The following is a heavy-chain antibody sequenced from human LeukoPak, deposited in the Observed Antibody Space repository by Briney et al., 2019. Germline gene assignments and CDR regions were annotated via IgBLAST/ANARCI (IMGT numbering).Heavy chain of an antibody. Sequence: PSQTLSLTCTVSGGSISSGDYYWSWIRQPPGKGLEWIGYIYYSGSTYYNPSLKSRVTISVDTSKNQFSLKLSSVTAADTAVYYCARHRPYSSTYDYWGQGTLVTVSS. CDR3: ARHRPYSSTYDY. V-gene: IGHV4-30-4*01. J-gene: IGHJ4*02. CDR2: IYYSGST. CDR1: GGSISSGDYY. D-gene: IGHD6-13*01.